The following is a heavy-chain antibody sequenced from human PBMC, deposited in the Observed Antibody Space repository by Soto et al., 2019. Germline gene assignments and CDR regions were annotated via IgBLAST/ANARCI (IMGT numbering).Heavy chain of an antibody. J-gene: IGHJ6*02. CDR3: ASPTVTPHYGMDV. CDR2: MSSSGSTI. V-gene: IGHV3-11*01. Sequence: QVQLVESGGGLVKPGGSLRLSCAAAGFTFSDYYMSWIRQSPGKGLEWVSYMSSSGSTIYYADSVKGRFTISRDNAKNSLDLHMNSLRAEDTAVYYCASPTVTPHYGMDVWGQGTTVTVSS. D-gene: IGHD5-12*01. CDR1: GFTFSDYY.